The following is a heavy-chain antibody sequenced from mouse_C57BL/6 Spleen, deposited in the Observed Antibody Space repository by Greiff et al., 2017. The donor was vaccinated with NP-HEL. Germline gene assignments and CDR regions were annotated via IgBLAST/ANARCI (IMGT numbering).Heavy chain of an antibody. CDR3: ARREIYYDGSSDRYYFDY. D-gene: IGHD1-1*01. V-gene: IGHV1-52*01. CDR1: GYTFTSYW. CDR2: IYPSDSET. Sequence: QVQLQQPGAELVKPGSSVKLSCKASGYTFTSYWMNWVKQRPIQGLEWIGNIYPSDSETHYIQKFKDKATLTADNSSSTAYMQLSSLTSEDSAVFYCARREIYYDGSSDRYYFDYWGQGTTLTVSS. J-gene: IGHJ2*01.